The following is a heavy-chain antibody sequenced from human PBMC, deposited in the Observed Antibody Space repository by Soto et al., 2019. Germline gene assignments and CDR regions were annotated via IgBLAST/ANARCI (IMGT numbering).Heavy chain of an antibody. CDR1: GDSMGSGDYY. Sequence: QVQLQESGPGLVKPSQTLSLTCTVSGDSMGSGDYYWTWIRQPPGKGLEWIGYIYYIGTTFYNPSLESRVNISIDTSKKHFSLRLTSVTAADTAVYYCSRGSTYYGFLTWGRGTLVTVSS. J-gene: IGHJ5*02. D-gene: IGHD3-10*01. CDR3: SRGSTYYGFLT. V-gene: IGHV4-30-4*01. CDR2: IYYIGTT.